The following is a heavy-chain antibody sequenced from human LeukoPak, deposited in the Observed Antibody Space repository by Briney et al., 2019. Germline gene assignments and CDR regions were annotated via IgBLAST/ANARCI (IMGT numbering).Heavy chain of an antibody. V-gene: IGHV1-46*01. Sequence: ASVKVSCKASGYTFTSYYMHWARQAPGQGLEWMGIISPNSGSTNYAQNFQGRVTMTRDTSTSTVYMELNSLRSEDSAVYYCARPYYSSWQYLDYWGQGTLVTVSS. CDR1: GYTFTSYY. J-gene: IGHJ4*02. CDR2: ISPNSGST. CDR3: ARPYYSSWQYLDY. D-gene: IGHD6-13*01.